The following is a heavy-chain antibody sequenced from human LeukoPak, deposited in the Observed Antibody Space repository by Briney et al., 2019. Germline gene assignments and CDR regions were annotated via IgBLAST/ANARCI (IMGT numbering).Heavy chain of an antibody. CDR2: ISSSSSYI. Sequence: GGLVKPGGSLRLSCAASGFTFSDYSMNWVRQAPGKGLEWVSSISSSSSYIYYGDSVKGRFTISRDNAKNSLYLQMNSLRAEDTAVYYCGKGGQSSSWFWVDWGQGTLVTVSS. CDR1: GFTFSDYS. CDR3: GKGGQSSSWFWVD. D-gene: IGHD6-13*01. V-gene: IGHV3-21*01. J-gene: IGHJ4*02.